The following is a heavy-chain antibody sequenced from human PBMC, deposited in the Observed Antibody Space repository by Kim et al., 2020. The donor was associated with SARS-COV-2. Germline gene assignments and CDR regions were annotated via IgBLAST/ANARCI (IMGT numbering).Heavy chain of an antibody. Sequence: GGSLRLSCAVSGFTFNDYGMSWVRQAPGKGLEWVSGIKRNGDSTGYADSVKGRFTISRDNAKNSLYLQMNSLRAEDTALYHCARGSMGGPIDFWGQGILVTVSS. J-gene: IGHJ4*02. CDR3: ARGSMGGPIDF. CDR1: GFTFNDYG. CDR2: IKRNGDST. D-gene: IGHD2-15*01. V-gene: IGHV3-20*01.